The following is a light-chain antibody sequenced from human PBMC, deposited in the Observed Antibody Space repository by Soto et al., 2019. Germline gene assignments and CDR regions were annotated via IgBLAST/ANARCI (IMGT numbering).Light chain of an antibody. CDR3: CPYASSGSVV. J-gene: IGLJ1*01. V-gene: IGLV2-23*01. CDR2: ESS. Sequence: QSALTQPASVSGSPGQSITISCTGTTSDIGSRNLVSWYQQHPGIAPKLIIYESSRRPSGISPRFSGSRSGSTAALTISGLRAEDEADYYCCPYASSGSVVFGTGTKLTVL. CDR1: TSDIGSRNL.